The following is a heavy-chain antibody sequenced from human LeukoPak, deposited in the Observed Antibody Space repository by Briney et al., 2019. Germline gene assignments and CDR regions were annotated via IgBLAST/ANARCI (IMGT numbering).Heavy chain of an antibody. CDR2: IIPIFGTA. Sequence: SVKVSCKASGGTFSSYAISWVRQAPGQGLEWMGGIIPIFGTANYAQKFQGRVTITRNTSISTAYMELSSLRSEDTAVYYCARSWRITGTTAFGYWGQGTLVTVSS. D-gene: IGHD1-7*01. V-gene: IGHV1-69*05. CDR1: GGTFSSYA. CDR3: ARSWRITGTTAFGY. J-gene: IGHJ4*02.